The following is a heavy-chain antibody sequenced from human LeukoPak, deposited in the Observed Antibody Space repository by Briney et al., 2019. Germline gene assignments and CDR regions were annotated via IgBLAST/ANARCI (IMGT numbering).Heavy chain of an antibody. D-gene: IGHD3-9*01. CDR2: ISGSGGST. J-gene: IGHJ5*02. Sequence: GGSLRLSCAASGFTVSSYAMSWVRQAPGKGLEWVSAISGSGGSTYYADSVKGRFTISRDNSKNTLYLQMNSLRAEDTAVYYCASSFAGFLTGLIIHLGWFDPWGQGTLVTVSS. V-gene: IGHV3-23*01. CDR1: GFTVSSYA. CDR3: ASSFAGFLTGLIIHLGWFDP.